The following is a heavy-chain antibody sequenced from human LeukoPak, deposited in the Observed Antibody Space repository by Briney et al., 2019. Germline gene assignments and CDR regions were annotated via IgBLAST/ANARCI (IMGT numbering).Heavy chain of an antibody. V-gene: IGHV3-23*01. CDR1: GSTFSNYA. CDR3: AKDISQGYTAGSIEQDY. Sequence: GGSLRLSCVASGSTFSNYAMSWVRQAPGRGLEWVSAISNTDGSTYYADSMKGRFTISRDNSKNTLYLQMNSLGAEDTAVYYCAKDISQGYTAGSIEQDYWGQGTLVTVSS. D-gene: IGHD5-18*01. J-gene: IGHJ4*02. CDR2: ISNTDGST.